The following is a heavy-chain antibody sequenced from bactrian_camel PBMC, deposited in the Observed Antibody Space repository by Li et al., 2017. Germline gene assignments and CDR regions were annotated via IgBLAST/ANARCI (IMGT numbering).Heavy chain of an antibody. CDR3: AAAPVRCTILAGAWRQGRLNAFNY. J-gene: IGHJ4*01. Sequence: HVQLVESGGGSVQAGGSLRLSCEASGPTTSTRKFDCRAWFRQAPGKEREGTAVIDYAGYSTDYADSVKGRFTISQDNSNNTLWLQMNALNPEDTAVYYCAAAPVRCTILAGAWRQGRLNAFNYRGQGTQVTVS. CDR1: GPTTSTRKFD. CDR2: IDYAGYST. D-gene: IGHD6*01. V-gene: IGHV3-3*01.